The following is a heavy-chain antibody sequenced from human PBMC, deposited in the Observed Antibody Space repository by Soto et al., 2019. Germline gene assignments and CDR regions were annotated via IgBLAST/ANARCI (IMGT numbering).Heavy chain of an antibody. CDR1: GGSISNAAYY. D-gene: IGHD1-20*01. Sequence: SETLSLTCTVSGGSISNAAYYWAWLRQSPGKGPEWIGSVFYTGFTSYNPSLESRVSVSVDTSKSQFSLKLSAVTAADTAVYYCATPQKGYNWNYFDHWGQGALVTVSS. CDR3: ATPQKGYNWNYFDH. V-gene: IGHV4-39*01. J-gene: IGHJ4*02. CDR2: VFYTGFT.